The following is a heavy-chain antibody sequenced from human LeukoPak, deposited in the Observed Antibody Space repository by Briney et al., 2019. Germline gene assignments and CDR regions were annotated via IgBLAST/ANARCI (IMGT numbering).Heavy chain of an antibody. CDR3: ARAYYYGSGSYYKITYYYYMDV. CDR1: GGTFSSYA. CDR2: IIPIFGTA. Sequence: SVKVSCKASGGTFSSYAISWVRQAPGQGLEWMGGIIPIFGTANYAQKLQGRVTITTDESTSTAYMELSSLRSEDTAVYYCARAYYYGSGSYYKITYYYYMDVWGKGTTVTVSS. V-gene: IGHV1-69*05. J-gene: IGHJ6*03. D-gene: IGHD3-10*01.